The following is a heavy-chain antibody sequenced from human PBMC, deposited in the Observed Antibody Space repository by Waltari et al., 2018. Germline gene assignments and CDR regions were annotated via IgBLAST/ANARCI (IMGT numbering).Heavy chain of an antibody. J-gene: IGHJ3*02. CDR1: GFTFSRYA. Sequence: ELQLVESGGVLVQPGGSLRLSCAASGFTFSRYALNWFRQAPGKGLEWVSYISSSGSTIYYADSVKGRFTISRDNAKNSLYRQMNSLRAEDTAVYYCASTYYYDSSGYAFDIWGQGTMVTVSS. D-gene: IGHD3-22*01. V-gene: IGHV3-48*03. CDR3: ASTYYYDSSGYAFDI. CDR2: ISSSGSTI.